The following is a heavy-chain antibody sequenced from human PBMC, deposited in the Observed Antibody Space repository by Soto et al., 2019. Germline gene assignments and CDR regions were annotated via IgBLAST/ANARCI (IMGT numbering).Heavy chain of an antibody. Sequence: SETLSLTCTVSGGSIDSGDYYWSWIRQPAGKGLEWIGRIYTSGSTNYNPSLKSRVTMSVDTSKNQFSLKLSSVTAADTAVYYCARGKRRYSSSWYPNPWFAPWGQGTLVTVSS. V-gene: IGHV4-61*02. D-gene: IGHD6-13*01. CDR2: IYTSGST. CDR3: ARGKRRYSSSWYPNPWFAP. CDR1: GGSIDSGDYY. J-gene: IGHJ5*02.